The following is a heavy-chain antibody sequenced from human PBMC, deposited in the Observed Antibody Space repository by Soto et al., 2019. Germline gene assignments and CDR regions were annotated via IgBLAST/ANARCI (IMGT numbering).Heavy chain of an antibody. CDR1: GFPFGNYA. Sequence: GGSLRLSCVGSGFPFGNYAMSLVRQSPGKGLEWVSSITGIDGRTYYADSVKGRFTISRDNPKNTLYLQMNNLRAEDTAMFYCAKDRGPYCSGGICYQQSWFDPWGQGTQVTVSS. J-gene: IGHJ5*02. V-gene: IGHV3-23*01. CDR3: AKDRGPYCSGGICYQQSWFDP. CDR2: ITGIDGRT. D-gene: IGHD2-15*01.